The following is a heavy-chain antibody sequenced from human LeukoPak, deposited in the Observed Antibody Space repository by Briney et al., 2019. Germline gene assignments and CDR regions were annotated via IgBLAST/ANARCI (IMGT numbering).Heavy chain of an antibody. CDR1: GGSISSYY. CDR2: IYYSGST. CDR3: ARGVVITNYYYYYGMDV. J-gene: IGHJ6*02. V-gene: IGHV4-59*01. D-gene: IGHD3-22*01. Sequence: PSETLSLTCTVSGGSISSYYWSWIRQPPGKGLGWIGYIYYSGSTNYNPSLKSRVTISVDTSKNQFSLKLSSVTAADTAVYYCARGVVITNYYYYYGMDVWGQGTTVTVSS.